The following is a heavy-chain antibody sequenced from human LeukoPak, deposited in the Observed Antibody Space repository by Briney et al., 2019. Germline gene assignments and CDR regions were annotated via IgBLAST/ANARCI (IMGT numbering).Heavy chain of an antibody. Sequence: GGSLRLSCAASGFSFSSYWMSWVRQAPGKGLEWVANIKEDGSEKYYVDSLKGRFTISRDNAKNSLYLQMNSLRAEDTAVYYCARDLQCGGDCHYDAFDVWGQGTMVTVSS. J-gene: IGHJ3*01. V-gene: IGHV3-7*01. CDR3: ARDLQCGGDCHYDAFDV. D-gene: IGHD2-21*02. CDR1: GFSFSSYW. CDR2: IKEDGSEK.